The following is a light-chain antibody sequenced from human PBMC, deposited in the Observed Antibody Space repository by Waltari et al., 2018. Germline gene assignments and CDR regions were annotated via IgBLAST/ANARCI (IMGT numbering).Light chain of an antibody. CDR2: EYN. Sequence: NFMLTQPHSVSESPGKTVTISCTRSRGSIARNYGQWYRQRPGTSPTTVIYEYNQRPSGVPDRFSGSIDSSSNSASLTISGLKTEDEADYYCQSYDSSSVVFGGGTKLTVL. J-gene: IGLJ2*01. CDR3: QSYDSSSVV. V-gene: IGLV6-57*01. CDR1: RGSIARNY.